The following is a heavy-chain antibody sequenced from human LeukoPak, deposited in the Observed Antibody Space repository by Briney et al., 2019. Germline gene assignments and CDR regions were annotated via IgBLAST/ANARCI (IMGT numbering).Heavy chain of an antibody. Sequence: PGGSLRLSCAASGFTFSSFAMSWVRQAPGKGLEWVSVISGSGGSTDYADAVRGRFTISRDNFKNTLSLQMNSLRDEDTAVYYCAKDMRYSSSWCPFDNWGQGTLVTVSS. CDR1: GFTFSSFA. V-gene: IGHV3-23*01. CDR3: AKDMRYSSSWCPFDN. J-gene: IGHJ4*02. CDR2: ISGSGGST. D-gene: IGHD6-13*01.